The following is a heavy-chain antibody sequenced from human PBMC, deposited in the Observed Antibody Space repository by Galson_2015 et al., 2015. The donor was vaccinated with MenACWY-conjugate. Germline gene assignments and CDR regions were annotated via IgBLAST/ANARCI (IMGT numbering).Heavy chain of an antibody. Sequence: SLRLSCAASGFTFTTYWMHWVRHVPGKGLVWVSRINSDGSSTNYADSVKGRFTISRDNAKNTLYPQMNSLRAEDTAVYYCARTGGSPPRGFDYWGQGTLVTVSS. V-gene: IGHV3-74*01. CDR3: ARTGGSPPRGFDY. CDR2: INSDGSST. CDR1: GFTFTTYW. J-gene: IGHJ4*02. D-gene: IGHD1-26*01.